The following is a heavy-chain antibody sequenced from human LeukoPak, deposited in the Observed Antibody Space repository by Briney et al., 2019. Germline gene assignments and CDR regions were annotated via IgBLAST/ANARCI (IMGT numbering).Heavy chain of an antibody. V-gene: IGHV4-34*01. Sequence: GSLRLSCAATGFTFSSYSMNWIRQPPGKGLEWIGEINYSGSTNYNPSLKSRVTISVDTSKNQFSLKLSSVTAADTAVYYCAGADSDSSTPEAFDIWGQGTMVTVSS. CDR1: GFTFSSYS. J-gene: IGHJ3*02. CDR2: INYSGST. CDR3: AGADSDSSTPEAFDI. D-gene: IGHD2-2*01.